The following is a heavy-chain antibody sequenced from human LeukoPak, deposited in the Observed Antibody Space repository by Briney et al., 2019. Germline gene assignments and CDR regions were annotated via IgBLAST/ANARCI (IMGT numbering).Heavy chain of an antibody. CDR2: IRSKAYGGTT. Sequence: GGSLRLSCTASGFTFGDYAMSWFRQAPGKGLEWVGFIRSKAYGGTTEYAASVKGRFTISRDDSKSIAYLQMNSLKTEDTAVYYCTRGAAAADSRAYYYYGMDVWGQGTLVTVSS. D-gene: IGHD6-13*01. J-gene: IGHJ6*02. CDR1: GFTFGDYA. CDR3: TRGAAAADSRAYYYYGMDV. V-gene: IGHV3-49*03.